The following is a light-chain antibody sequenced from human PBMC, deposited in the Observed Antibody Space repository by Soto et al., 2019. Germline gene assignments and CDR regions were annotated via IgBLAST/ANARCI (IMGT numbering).Light chain of an antibody. CDR2: GNG. Sequence: QSVLTQPPSVSGAPGQRVTISCTGSSSNIGAGHDVHWYQQLPGTAPKLLIYGNGNRPSGVPERFSGSKSGTSASLAITGLQAEDEADYYYQSYDSSLSGSEVFGTGTKLTVL. J-gene: IGLJ1*01. CDR1: SSNIGAGHD. V-gene: IGLV1-40*01. CDR3: QSYDSSLSGSEV.